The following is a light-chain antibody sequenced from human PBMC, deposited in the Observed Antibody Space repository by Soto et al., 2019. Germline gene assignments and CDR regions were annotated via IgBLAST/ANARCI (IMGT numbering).Light chain of an antibody. CDR3: CSYTVRYSFV. CDR1: SSDVGGYNY. V-gene: IGLV2-11*01. Sequence: QSVLTQPRSVSGSPGQSVTISCTVTSSDVGGYNYVSWYQHHPGKAPKLIIYDVYKWPSGVPDRFSGFKSGNTASLTISGLQADDEAIYYCCSYTVRYSFVFGGGTKVTVL. CDR2: DVY. J-gene: IGLJ1*01.